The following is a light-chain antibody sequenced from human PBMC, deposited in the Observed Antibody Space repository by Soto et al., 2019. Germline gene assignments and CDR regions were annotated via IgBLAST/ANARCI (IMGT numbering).Light chain of an antibody. V-gene: IGLV1-51*01. CDR3: GSWDSSLSAYV. CDR2: DDN. Sequence: QSVMTQPPSVSAAPGQKVTISCSGSSSKIGGNSVSWYQQLPGTAPKLLIYDDNKRPSGIPDRFSGSKSGTSATLGITGFQTGDEADYYCGSWDSSLSAYVFGTGTQLTVL. J-gene: IGLJ1*01. CDR1: SSKIGGNS.